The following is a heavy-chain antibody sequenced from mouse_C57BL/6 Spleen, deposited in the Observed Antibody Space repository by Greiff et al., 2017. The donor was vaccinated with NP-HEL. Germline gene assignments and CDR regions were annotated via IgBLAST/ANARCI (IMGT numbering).Heavy chain of an antibody. CDR1: GYTFTSYW. CDR3: ASPLFDS. V-gene: IGHV1-55*01. Sequence: QVRLQQSGAELVKPGASVKMSCKASGYTFTSYWITWVKQRPGQGLEWIGDIYPGSGSTNYNEKFKSKATMTVDTSSSTAYMQLSSLTSEVSAIYYCASPLFDSWGQGTTLTVSS. CDR2: IYPGSGST. J-gene: IGHJ2*01.